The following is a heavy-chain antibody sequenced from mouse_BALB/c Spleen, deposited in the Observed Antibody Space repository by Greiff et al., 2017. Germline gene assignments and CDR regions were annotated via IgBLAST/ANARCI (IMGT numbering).Heavy chain of an antibody. J-gene: IGHJ3*01. D-gene: IGHD4-1*01. CDR1: GFTFSSFG. CDR3: ARLGGLAY. CDR2: ISSGSSTI. V-gene: IGHV5-17*02. Sequence: EVQVVESGGGLVQPGGSRKLSCAASGFTFSSFGMHWVRQAPEKGLEWVAYISSGSSTIYYADTVKGRFTISRDNPKNTLFLQMTSLRSEDTAMYYCARLGGLAYWGQGTLVTVSA.